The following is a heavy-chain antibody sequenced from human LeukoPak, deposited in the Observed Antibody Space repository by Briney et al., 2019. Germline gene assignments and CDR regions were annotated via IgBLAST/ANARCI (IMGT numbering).Heavy chain of an antibody. Sequence: GGSLRLSCAASGFTFSSYAMSWVRQAPGKGLEWVSAISDNGDGTYYADSVKGRFTISRDNSKNTLYLQMNSLRADDTAVYYCAKRGLVAAAGRFLGYWGQGALVTVSS. CDR3: AKRGLVAAAGRFLGY. CDR2: ISDNGDGT. J-gene: IGHJ4*02. D-gene: IGHD6-13*01. CDR1: GFTFSSYA. V-gene: IGHV3-23*01.